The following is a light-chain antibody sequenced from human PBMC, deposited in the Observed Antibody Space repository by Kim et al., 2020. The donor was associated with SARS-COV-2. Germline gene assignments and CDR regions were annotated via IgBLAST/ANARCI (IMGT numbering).Light chain of an antibody. V-gene: IGKV3-11*01. CDR2: DAS. J-gene: IGKJ3*01. CDR3: QQRSNWPPRIT. Sequence: PGRRATLSCRARQSVGSYLAWYQQKPGQAPRLLIYDASSRSTGIPARFSGSGSGTDFTLTITSLDPEDFAIYYCQQRSNWPPRITFGPGTKVDIK. CDR1: QSVGSY.